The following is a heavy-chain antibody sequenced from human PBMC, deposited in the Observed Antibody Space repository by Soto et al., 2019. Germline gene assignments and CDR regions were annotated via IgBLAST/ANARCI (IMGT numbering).Heavy chain of an antibody. CDR2: IYYSGST. V-gene: IGHV4-59*01. Sequence: SETLSPTCTVSGGSISSSYWNWIRQPPGKALEWIGYIYYSGSTNYNPSLTSRVTISVDTSKNQFSLKLSSVTAADTAVYYCARILTGYAFDIWGQGTMVTVSS. D-gene: IGHD3-9*01. CDR3: ARILTGYAFDI. J-gene: IGHJ3*02. CDR1: GGSISSSY.